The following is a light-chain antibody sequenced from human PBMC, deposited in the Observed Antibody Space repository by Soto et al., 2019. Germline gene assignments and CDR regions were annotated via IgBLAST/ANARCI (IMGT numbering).Light chain of an antibody. J-gene: IGKJ1*01. V-gene: IGKV1-5*01. CDR2: DAS. Sequence: DIQMTQSPSTLSASVGDSVTITCRASQSISSWLAWYQQRPGKAPKVLIYDASSLQSGVPSRFSGSGSGTEFTLTISSLQPDDFATYHCQQYNIYPWTFGQGTEVEIK. CDR3: QQYNIYPWT. CDR1: QSISSW.